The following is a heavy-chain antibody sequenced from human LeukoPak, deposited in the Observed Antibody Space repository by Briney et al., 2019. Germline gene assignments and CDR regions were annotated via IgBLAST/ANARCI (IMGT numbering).Heavy chain of an antibody. CDR2: ISSSSSYI. J-gene: IGHJ5*02. CDR3: ASSAAAGTGGWFDP. V-gene: IGHV3-21*01. CDR1: GFTFSSYS. D-gene: IGHD6-13*01. Sequence: GSLRLSCAASGFTFSSYSMNWVRQAPGKGLEWVSSISSSSSYIYYADSVKGRFTISRDNAKNSLYLQMNSLRAEDTAVYYCASSAAAGTGGWFDPWGQGTLVTVSS.